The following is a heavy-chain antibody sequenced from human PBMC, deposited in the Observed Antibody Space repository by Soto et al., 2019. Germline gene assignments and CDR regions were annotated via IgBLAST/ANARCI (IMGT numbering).Heavy chain of an antibody. D-gene: IGHD2-2*01. V-gene: IGHV4-59*08. CDR3: ERLAGYCSTNGCPGDYAMDV. J-gene: IGHJ6*02. Sequence: SETLSLTCTVSGGSISSYYLSWIRQPPGKGLEWIGYIYYSGSTNYNPSLKSRVTISVDTSKNQFSLKLTSVTAADTAVYYCERLAGYCSTNGCPGDYAMDVWGQGTTVTVSS. CDR2: IYYSGST. CDR1: GGSISSYY.